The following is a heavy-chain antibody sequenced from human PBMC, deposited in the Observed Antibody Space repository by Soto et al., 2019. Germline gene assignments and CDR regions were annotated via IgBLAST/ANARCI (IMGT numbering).Heavy chain of an antibody. CDR3: ATELTVAATGWFDP. Sequence: SETLSLTCAVSGDSISSYHWSWMRQPAGKGLEWIGRINTSGSTNYNPSLKSRVTLSLDTSKNQFSLKLRSVTAADTAVYYCATELTVAATGWFDPWAQGTLVTVSS. CDR1: GDSISSYH. CDR2: INTSGST. V-gene: IGHV4-4*07. J-gene: IGHJ5*02. D-gene: IGHD6-19*01.